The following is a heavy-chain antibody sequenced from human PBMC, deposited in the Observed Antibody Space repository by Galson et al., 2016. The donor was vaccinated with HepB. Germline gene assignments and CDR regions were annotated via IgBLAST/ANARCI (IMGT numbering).Heavy chain of an antibody. CDR3: AKGVRAHSISAFGMDV. CDR2: ISGRGDST. CDR1: GFTFSSYA. J-gene: IGHJ6*02. D-gene: IGHD6-6*01. Sequence: SLRLSCAASGFTFSSYAMSWVRQAPGKGLEWVSAISGRGDSTHYADSVKGRFTISRDNSKNTLYLQMNSLRAEDTAVYYCAKGVRAHSISAFGMDVWGQGTTVTVSS. V-gene: IGHV3-23*01.